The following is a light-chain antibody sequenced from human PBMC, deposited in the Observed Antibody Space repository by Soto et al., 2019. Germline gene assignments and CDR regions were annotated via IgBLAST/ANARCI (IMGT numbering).Light chain of an antibody. J-gene: IGLJ2*01. V-gene: IGLV1-44*01. CDR3: AAWDDGLSGVV. CDR1: NSNIGSNT. CDR2: KND. Sequence: QSVLTQPPSASGTPGQRVSISCSGSNSNIGSNTVNWYQQLPGTAPKLLIYKNDQRPSGVPDRFSGSKSGTSASLAISGLQSDDEADYHCAAWDDGLSGVVFGGGTQLTVL.